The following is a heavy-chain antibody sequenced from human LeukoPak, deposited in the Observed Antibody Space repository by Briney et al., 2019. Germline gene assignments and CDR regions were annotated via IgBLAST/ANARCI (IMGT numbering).Heavy chain of an antibody. CDR1: GGSISSSSYY. D-gene: IGHD2-8*02. Sequence: PSETLSLTCTVSGGSISSSSYYWGWIRQPPGKGLEWIVSIYYSGSTYYNPSLKSRVTISVDTSKNQFSLKLSSVTAADTAVYYCARGTGYYYYYSMDVWGKGTTVTVSS. V-gene: IGHV4-39*07. J-gene: IGHJ6*03. CDR3: ARGTGYYYYYSMDV. CDR2: IYYSGST.